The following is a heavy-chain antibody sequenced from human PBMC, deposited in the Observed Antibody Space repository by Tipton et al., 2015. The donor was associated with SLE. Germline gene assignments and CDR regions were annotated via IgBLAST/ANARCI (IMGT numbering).Heavy chain of an antibody. CDR1: GFTFSSYG. CDR2: IWYDGSNK. CDR3: AKDRGYSGYGYFDY. V-gene: IGHV3-33*06. D-gene: IGHD5-12*01. Sequence: SLRLSCAASGFTFSSYGMHWVRQAPGKGLEWGAGIWYDGSNKYYADSVKGRFTISRDNSKNTLYLQMNSLRAEDTAVYYCAKDRGYSGYGYFDYWGQGTLVTVSS. J-gene: IGHJ4*02.